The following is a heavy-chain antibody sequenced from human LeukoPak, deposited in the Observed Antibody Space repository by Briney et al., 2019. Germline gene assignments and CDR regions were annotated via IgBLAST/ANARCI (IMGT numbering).Heavy chain of an antibody. CDR2: INPNSGGT. CDR1: GYTFIDYY. Sequence: ASVKVSCKTSGYTFIDYYIHWVRQAPGQGLEWMGWINPNSGGTNYAQKFQGRVTMTRDTSISTAYMELSRLRSDDTAVYYCARDGDAGAFDIWGQGTMVTVSS. CDR3: ARDGDAGAFDI. J-gene: IGHJ3*02. D-gene: IGHD7-27*01. V-gene: IGHV1-2*02.